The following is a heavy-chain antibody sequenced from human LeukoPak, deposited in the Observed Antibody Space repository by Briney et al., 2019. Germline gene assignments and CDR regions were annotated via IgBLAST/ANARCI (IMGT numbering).Heavy chain of an antibody. D-gene: IGHD1-26*01. CDR1: GGTFSSYA. CDR2: IIPIFGTA. V-gene: IGHV1-69*13. Sequence: SVKVSCKASGGTFSSYAISWVRQAPGQGLEWMGGIIPIFGTANYAQKFQGRVTITADESTSTAYMELSSLRSEDTAVYYCARGRRQWELSAHAFDIWGQGTVVTVSS. J-gene: IGHJ3*02. CDR3: ARGRRQWELSAHAFDI.